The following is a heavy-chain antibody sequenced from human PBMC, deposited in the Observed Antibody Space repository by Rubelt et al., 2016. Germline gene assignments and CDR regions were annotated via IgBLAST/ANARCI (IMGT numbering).Heavy chain of an antibody. J-gene: IGHJ4*02. CDR1: RGSLSGYS. Sequence: QVQLQQWGAGVVQPSETLSLTCAVSRGSLSGYSWSWIRQSPRLGLEWIGYIFYTGSTYYNPSLKSRVPISVATSKNQLSLKLSSVTTADTAVYYCARASTLFGHFDYWGQGTLVTVSS. V-gene: IGHV4-34*02. D-gene: IGHD3-10*02. CDR3: ARASTLFGHFDY. CDR2: IFYTGST.